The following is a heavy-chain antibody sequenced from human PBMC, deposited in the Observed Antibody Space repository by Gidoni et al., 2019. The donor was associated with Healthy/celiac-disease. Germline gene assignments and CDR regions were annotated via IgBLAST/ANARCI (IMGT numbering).Heavy chain of an antibody. CDR1: GFTFSSYA. CDR2: ISYDGSNK. Sequence: QVKLGESGGGVVQPGRSRGLPCAASGFTFSSYAMHGVRKAPGKGLEWVAVISYDGSNKSYADSVKGRFTISRDNSKNTLYLQMNSLRAEDTAVYYCARNSGYSSSWYYYYYYGMDVWGQGTTVTVSS. V-gene: IGHV3-30-3*01. CDR3: ARNSGYSSSWYYYYYYGMDV. D-gene: IGHD6-13*01. J-gene: IGHJ6*02.